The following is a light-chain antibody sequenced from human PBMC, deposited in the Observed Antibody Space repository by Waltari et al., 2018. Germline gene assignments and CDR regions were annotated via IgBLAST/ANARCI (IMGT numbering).Light chain of an antibody. CDR1: SSNIGRTY. Sequence: QSVLTQPPSASGTPGQRVTISCSGSSSNIGRTYVYWYQQLPGTAPKLLIYTSDQRPSGVPDRFSGSKSGTSASLAISGLRSEDEADYYCAAWDDSLSGRVFGGGTKLTVL. CDR2: TSD. CDR3: AAWDDSLSGRV. V-gene: IGLV1-47*01. J-gene: IGLJ3*02.